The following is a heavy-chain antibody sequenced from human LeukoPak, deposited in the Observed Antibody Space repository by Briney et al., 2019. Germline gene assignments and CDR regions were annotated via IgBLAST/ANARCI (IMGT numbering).Heavy chain of an antibody. Sequence: GASVKVSCKASGYTFTAYYIHWVRQAPGQGLEWMGWISPNSGGTDYAQKFQGRVTMTRDTSISTAYVELCSLTSDDTAVYYCAIQPWGSGNNWYFDLWGRGTLVTVSS. CDR3: AIQPWGSGNNWYFDL. V-gene: IGHV1-2*02. CDR2: ISPNSGGT. D-gene: IGHD7-27*01. J-gene: IGHJ2*01. CDR1: GYTFTAYY.